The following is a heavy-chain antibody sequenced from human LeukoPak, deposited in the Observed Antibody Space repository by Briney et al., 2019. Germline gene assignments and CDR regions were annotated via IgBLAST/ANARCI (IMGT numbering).Heavy chain of an antibody. CDR1: GGSISSYH. V-gene: IGHV4-34*01. CDR2: INHSGST. Sequence: SETLSLTCTVSGGSISSYHWSWIRQPPGKGLEWIGEINHSGSTNYNPSLKSRVTISVDTSKNQFSLKLSSVTAADTAVYYCARGVHMGKQDYWGQGTLVTVSS. CDR3: ARGVHMGKQDY. D-gene: IGHD7-27*01. J-gene: IGHJ4*02.